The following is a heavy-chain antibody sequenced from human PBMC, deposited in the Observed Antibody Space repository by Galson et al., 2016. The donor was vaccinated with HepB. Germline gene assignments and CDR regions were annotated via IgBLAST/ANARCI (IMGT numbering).Heavy chain of an antibody. CDR1: GFTFENYG. CDR2: ITWNSGSK. J-gene: IGHJ5*02. CDR3: AKGFYGDFPSWFDP. Sequence: SLRLSCAASGFTFENYGMHWVRQVPGKGLEWVSSITWNSGSKGYADSVKGRFTISRDHAKNTLYLQMNSLRPEDTALYYCAKGFYGDFPSWFDPWGQGTLVTVSS. D-gene: IGHD4-17*01. V-gene: IGHV3-9*01.